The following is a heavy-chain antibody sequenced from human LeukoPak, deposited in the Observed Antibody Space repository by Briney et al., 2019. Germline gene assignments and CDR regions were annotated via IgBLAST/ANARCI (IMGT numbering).Heavy chain of an antibody. D-gene: IGHD2-21*02. V-gene: IGHV3-30*03. CDR1: GFTFSSYG. CDR2: ISYDGSNK. Sequence: GGSLRLSCAASGFTFSSYGMHWVRQAPGKGLEWVAVISYDGSNKYYADSVKGRFTISRDNSKNTLYLQMNSLRAEDTAVYYCASGDHFEYWGQGTLVTVSS. CDR3: ASGDHFEY. J-gene: IGHJ4*02.